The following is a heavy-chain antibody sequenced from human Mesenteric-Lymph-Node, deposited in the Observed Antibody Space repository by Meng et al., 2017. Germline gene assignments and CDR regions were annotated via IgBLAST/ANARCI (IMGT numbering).Heavy chain of an antibody. CDR1: GGSISSSNW. V-gene: IGHV4-4*02. D-gene: IGHD6-19*01. CDR2: IYHSGST. CDR3: ASFPPPGKQWLVTDY. Sequence: VPLREAGPGLVKPSGTLPLTCAVSGGSISSSNWWSWVRQPPGKGLEWIGEIYHSGSTNFNPSLKSRVTISVDKSKNQFSLKLSSVTAADTAVYYCASFPPPGKQWLVTDYWGQGTLVTVSS. J-gene: IGHJ4*02.